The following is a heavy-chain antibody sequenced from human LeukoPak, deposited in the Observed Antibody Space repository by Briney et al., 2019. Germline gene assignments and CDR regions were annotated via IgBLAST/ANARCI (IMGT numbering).Heavy chain of an antibody. D-gene: IGHD3-10*01. CDR2: IIPIFGTA. J-gene: IGHJ4*02. Sequence: ASVKVSCKASGGTFSNYAISWVRQAPGQGLEWMGGIIPIFGTANYAQKFQGRVTITTDESTSTAYMELSSLRSEDTAVYYCARGRVRGVRGPTIYYFDYRGQGTLVTVSS. CDR1: GGTFSNYA. V-gene: IGHV1-69*05. CDR3: ARGRVRGVRGPTIYYFDY.